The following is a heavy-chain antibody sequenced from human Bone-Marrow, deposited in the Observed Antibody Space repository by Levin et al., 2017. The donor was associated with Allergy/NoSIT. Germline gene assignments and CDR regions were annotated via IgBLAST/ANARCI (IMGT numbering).Heavy chain of an antibody. Sequence: GESLKISCEASGFSFSNYEMNWVRQAPGKGLEWVAHIDRSGNTIYYEDSVKGRLTVSRDNAKNSLFLQMNELRDADTANYYCARAEFGFDSWGQGTLVTVSS. CDR2: IDRSGNTI. D-gene: IGHD3-16*01. CDR3: ARAEFGFDS. V-gene: IGHV3-48*03. J-gene: IGHJ4*02. CDR1: GFSFSNYE.